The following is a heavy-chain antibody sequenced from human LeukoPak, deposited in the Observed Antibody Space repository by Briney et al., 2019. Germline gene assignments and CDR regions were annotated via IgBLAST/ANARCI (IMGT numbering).Heavy chain of an antibody. V-gene: IGHV4-59*01. Sequence: PSGTLSLTCTVSGGSISSYYWSWIRQPPGKGLEWIGYIYYSGSTNYNPSLKSRVTISVDTSKNQFSLKLSSVTAADTAVYYCARLHFYGSGSYLDYWGQGTLVTVSS. D-gene: IGHD3-10*01. CDR3: ARLHFYGSGSYLDY. CDR2: IYYSGST. CDR1: GGSISSYY. J-gene: IGHJ4*02.